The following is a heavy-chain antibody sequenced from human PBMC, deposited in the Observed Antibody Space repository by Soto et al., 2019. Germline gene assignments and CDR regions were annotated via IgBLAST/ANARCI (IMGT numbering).Heavy chain of an antibody. J-gene: IGHJ4*02. CDR1: GFTFSSYA. D-gene: IGHD2-15*01. Sequence: EVQLLESRGGLVQPGGSLRLSCAASGFTFSSYAMSWVRQAPGKGLEWVSAISGSGGSTYYADSVKGRFTISRDNSKNTLYLQMNSLRAEDTAVYYCAKETDLGYCSGGSCYLYWGQGTLVTVSS. CDR2: ISGSGGST. V-gene: IGHV3-23*01. CDR3: AKETDLGYCSGGSCYLY.